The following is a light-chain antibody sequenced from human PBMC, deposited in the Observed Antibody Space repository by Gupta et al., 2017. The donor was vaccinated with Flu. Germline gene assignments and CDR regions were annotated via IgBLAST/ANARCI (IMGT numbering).Light chain of an antibody. CDR1: PLPEEY. V-gene: IGLV3-25*02. Sequence: YELTQPPSLSVSPGQTARITCSGEPLPEEYVYWYQQKPDQAPVLVIYKDRDRPPGIPDRFSGSNSGTTVTLTISGVQAEDDAEYYCQSADRSGTYWVFGGGTKLTVL. J-gene: IGLJ3*02. CDR3: QSADRSGTYWV. CDR2: KDR.